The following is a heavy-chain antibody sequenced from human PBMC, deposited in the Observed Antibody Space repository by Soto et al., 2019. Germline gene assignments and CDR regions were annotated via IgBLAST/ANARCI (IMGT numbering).Heavy chain of an antibody. CDR2: ISPYSGNR. V-gene: IGHV1-18*01. Sequence: QVQLVQSGDEVRKPGSSVKVSCKASGYIFVNYGIAWVRQAPGQGLEWMGWISPYSGNRHYGSKAQGRLPMTTDTSTSTAYMDLGRLTTDDTAVYYCAMVDNYVTPTPQDVWGQGTTVTVSS. D-gene: IGHD3-16*01. CDR1: GYIFVNYG. CDR3: AMVDNYVTPTPQDV. J-gene: IGHJ6*02.